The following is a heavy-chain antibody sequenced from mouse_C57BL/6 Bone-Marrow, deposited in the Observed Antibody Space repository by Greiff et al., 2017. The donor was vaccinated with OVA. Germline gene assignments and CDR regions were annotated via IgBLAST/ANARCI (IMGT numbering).Heavy chain of an antibody. CDR3: ASAVFAY. J-gene: IGHJ3*01. CDR2: IDPSDSYT. CDR1: GYTFTSYW. Sequence: QVQLQQPGAELVKPGASVKLSCKASGYTFTSYWMQWVKQRPGQGLEWIGEIDPSDSYTNYNQKFKGKAKLTVDTSSSTAYMQLSSLTSEDSAVYYCASAVFAYWGQGTLVTVSA. V-gene: IGHV1-50*01. D-gene: IGHD3-3*01.